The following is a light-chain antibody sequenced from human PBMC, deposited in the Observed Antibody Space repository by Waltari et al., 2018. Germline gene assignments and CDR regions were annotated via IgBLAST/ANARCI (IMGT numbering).Light chain of an antibody. CDR2: WAS. CDR3: QQCYTFPYT. V-gene: IGKV4-1*01. J-gene: IGKJ2*01. Sequence: DIVLTQSPDSLAVSLGGRATHNCTCSQSVLSSSNNKNYLGWYQQRPGQHPKLLITWASTRESGVPDRFSGSGSGTDFTLTISSLQAEDVAVYFCQQCYTFPYTFGQGTKLEIK. CDR1: QSVLSSSNNKNY.